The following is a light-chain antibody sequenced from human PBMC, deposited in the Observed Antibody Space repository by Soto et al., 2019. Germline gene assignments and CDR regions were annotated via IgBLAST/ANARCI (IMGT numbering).Light chain of an antibody. J-gene: IGLJ1*01. Sequence: QSALTQPASVSGSPGQSITISCTGSGRDIGAYDYVSWYQQNPGKALKLIIYGVKNRPSGVSNRFSASKSAFTASLTISGLQTEDEADYYCSSYTTSYFYVFGPGTKLTVL. CDR2: GVK. V-gene: IGLV2-14*01. CDR1: GRDIGAYDY. CDR3: SSYTTSYFYV.